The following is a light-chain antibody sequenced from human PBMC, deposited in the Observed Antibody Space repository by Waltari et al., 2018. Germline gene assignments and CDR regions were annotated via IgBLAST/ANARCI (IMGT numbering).Light chain of an antibody. J-gene: IGKJ1*01. CDR2: GVS. CDR3: HQYGDFPRT. Sequence: EIVLTQSPGTLSLSPGESVTLSCRASQSLGLLRTVAWFQQKPGQAPRLLIYGVSDRATGITARFSGDGSGVDFTLTIDRLEPDDFAVYYCHQYGDFPRTFGPGTYVE. CDR1: QSLGLLRT. V-gene: IGKV3-20*01.